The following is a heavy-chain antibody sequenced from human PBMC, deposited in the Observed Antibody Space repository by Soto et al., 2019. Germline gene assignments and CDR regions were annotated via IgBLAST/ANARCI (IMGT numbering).Heavy chain of an antibody. J-gene: IGHJ6*02. D-gene: IGHD6-19*01. V-gene: IGHV3-73*02. CDR2: IRGKNNNYAT. CDR3: TRHEAGRRAVFYGMDV. CDR1: GFTFSVSD. Sequence: ERQLVQSGGGVVQPGGSLKLSCAAFGFTFSVSDMHWVRQASGKGLEWVGRIRGKNNNYATTYAASMKGRFILSRDDSDNTAFLQMSSLKTEDTSIYYCTRHEAGRRAVFYGMDVWGQGTTGNVSS.